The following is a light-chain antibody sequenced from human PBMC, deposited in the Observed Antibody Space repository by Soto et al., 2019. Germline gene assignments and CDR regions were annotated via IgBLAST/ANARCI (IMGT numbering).Light chain of an antibody. CDR1: QTIFSW. CDR2: KAS. V-gene: IGKV1-5*03. J-gene: IGKJ2*03. Sequence: IQMTQSPSTLSASVGDRVNITCRASQTIFSWLAWYQQKPGKAPNLLIYKASRLESGVPSRYSGSGSGTQFTLTISGLQPDDFAAYYRQQYNSYPYSFGQGTMLEIK. CDR3: QQYNSYPYS.